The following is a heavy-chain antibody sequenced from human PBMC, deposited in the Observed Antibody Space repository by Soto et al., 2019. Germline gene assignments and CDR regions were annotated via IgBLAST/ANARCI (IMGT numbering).Heavy chain of an antibody. J-gene: IGHJ3*02. CDR1: EFTFSNYA. V-gene: IGHV3-23*01. Sequence: EVQLLESGGGLVQPGGSLRLSCVGSEFTFSNYAMNWVRQAPGEGPEWVSLISSSGGTTYYADSVKGRFSISRDNSKNTLYLQMNSLRVEDTAIYYCAKDIQGRGATTGDDAFDIWGQGTMFTVSS. CDR2: ISSSGGTT. D-gene: IGHD1-1*01. CDR3: AKDIQGRGATTGDDAFDI.